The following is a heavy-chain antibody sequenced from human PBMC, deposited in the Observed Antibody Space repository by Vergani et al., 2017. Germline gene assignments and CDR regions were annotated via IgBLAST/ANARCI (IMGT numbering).Heavy chain of an antibody. CDR1: GFTFDDYA. D-gene: IGHD4-17*01. V-gene: IGHV3-9*01. J-gene: IGHJ4*02. CDR2: ISWNSGSI. Sequence: EVQLVESGGGLVQPGRSLRLSCAASGFTFDDYAMHWVRQAPGKGLEWVSGISWNSGSIGYADSVKGRFTISRDNAKNSLYLQMNSLRAEDTALYYCAKGDYGDYKLVGYDYWGQGTLVTVSS. CDR3: AKGDYGDYKLVGYDY.